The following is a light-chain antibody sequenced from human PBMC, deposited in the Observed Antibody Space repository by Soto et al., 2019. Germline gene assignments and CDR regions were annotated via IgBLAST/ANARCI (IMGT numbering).Light chain of an antibody. J-gene: IGKJ4*01. CDR3: MQSLQLPLT. CDR1: QSLLHSDGKTY. Sequence: DIVMTQTPLSLSVTPGQPASFSCKSSQSLLHSDGKTYLYWYVQKPGHPPQLLIYEGSNRFSGVPERFSGSGSGTDFTLKISRVEAEDVGVYYCMQSLQLPLTFGGGTKVEIK. V-gene: IGKV2D-29*01. CDR2: EGS.